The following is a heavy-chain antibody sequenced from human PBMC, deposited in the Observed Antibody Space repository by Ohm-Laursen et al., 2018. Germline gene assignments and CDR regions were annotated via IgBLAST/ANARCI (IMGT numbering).Heavy chain of an antibody. J-gene: IGHJ3*02. V-gene: IGHV4-31*03. CDR2: IYYNGGT. CDR3: ARNYCSSTNCYPYAFDI. Sequence: SQTLSLTCTVSGGSISSANFYWTWVRQHPGKGLEWIGYIYYNGGTYYNPSLKSRLTISLDTSKTRFSLRLSSVTAADTAVYYCARNYCSSTNCYPYAFDIWGPGTMVTVSS. CDR1: GGSISSANFY. D-gene: IGHD2-2*01.